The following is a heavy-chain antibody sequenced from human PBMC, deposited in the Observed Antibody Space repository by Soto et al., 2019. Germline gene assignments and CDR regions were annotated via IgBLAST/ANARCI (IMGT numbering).Heavy chain of an antibody. D-gene: IGHD3-10*01. Sequence: QVQLQESGPGLVKPSQTLSLTCTVSGGSISSGDYYWRWLRQPPVKGLEWIGYIYYSGSTYYNPDLKSRVTISVDKSKNQYSLKLSSVTAADTAVYYCASETITIVRGVIEYWFDPWGQGTLVTVSS. J-gene: IGHJ5*02. CDR3: ASETITIVRGVIEYWFDP. V-gene: IGHV4-30-4*01. CDR1: GGSISSGDYY. CDR2: IYYSGST.